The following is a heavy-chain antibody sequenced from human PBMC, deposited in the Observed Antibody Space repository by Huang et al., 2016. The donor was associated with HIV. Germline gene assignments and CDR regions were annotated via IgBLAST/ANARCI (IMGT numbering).Heavy chain of an antibody. D-gene: IGHD5-12*01. J-gene: IGHJ4*02. CDR2: VNPNTGAT. CDR1: GYAFADYF. V-gene: IGHV1-2*02. CDR3: TRDGVAPDEEFDY. Sequence: QVQLVQSGAEVKKPGASVKVSCKPSGYAFADYFIHCVRQAPGQGLACVAWVNPNTGATNYDQKFLGRLTVTGDTSMRTAYMELSGLTSDDTAKYYCTRDGVAPDEEFDYWGQGTVIIVSS.